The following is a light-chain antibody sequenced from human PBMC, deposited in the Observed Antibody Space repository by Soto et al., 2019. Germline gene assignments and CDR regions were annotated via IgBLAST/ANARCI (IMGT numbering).Light chain of an antibody. J-gene: IGKJ4*01. CDR2: DAS. CDR3: QQYASAPLT. CDR1: QTVAKNY. V-gene: IGKV3-20*01. Sequence: EIVLTQSPGTLSLSPGERATLSCRPSQTVAKNYLAWYQQQPGQAPRLLIYDASTRATGIPDRFTGSGSATDFTLTINRLEPEDFAVYYCQQYASAPLTFGGGTKVEIK.